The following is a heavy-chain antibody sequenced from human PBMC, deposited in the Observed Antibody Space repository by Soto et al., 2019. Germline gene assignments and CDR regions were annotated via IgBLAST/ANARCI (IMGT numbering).Heavy chain of an antibody. CDR3: ASPVELRFLEWTTPAAFDI. CDR2: IYSGGST. V-gene: IGHV3-66*01. D-gene: IGHD3-3*01. Sequence: GGSLRLSCAASGFTVSSNYMSWVRQAPGKGLEWVSVIYSGGSTYYADSVKGRFTISRDNSKNTLYLQMNSLRAEDTAVYYCASPVELRFLEWTTPAAFDIWGQGTMVTVSS. CDR1: GFTVSSNY. J-gene: IGHJ3*02.